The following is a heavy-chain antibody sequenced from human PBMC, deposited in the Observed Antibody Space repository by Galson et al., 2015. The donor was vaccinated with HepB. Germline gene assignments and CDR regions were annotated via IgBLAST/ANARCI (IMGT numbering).Heavy chain of an antibody. CDR1: GFTFSTYA. V-gene: IGHV3-23*01. CDR2: VTGNGGYT. Sequence: SLRLSCAGTGFTFSTYALSWVRQAPGKGLEWVAVVTGNGGYTAYTESMKGRFTISRDNSKNTLYLQMNRLRADDTAVYYCAKDWLQSHDQWSQGTLVTVSP. D-gene: IGHD6-19*01. CDR3: AKDWLQSHDQ. J-gene: IGHJ4*02.